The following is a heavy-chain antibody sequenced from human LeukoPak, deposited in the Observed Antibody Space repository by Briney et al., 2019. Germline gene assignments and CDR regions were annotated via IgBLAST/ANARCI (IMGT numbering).Heavy chain of an antibody. CDR1: GFTFDDYA. Sequence: GGSLRLSCAASGFTFDDYAMHWVRQAPGKGLEWVSGISWNSGSIGYADSVKGRFTISRDNSKNTLYLQLNSLRAEDTAVYYCARIFSSAWGELGYWGQGTLVTVSS. D-gene: IGHD6-19*01. J-gene: IGHJ4*02. V-gene: IGHV3-9*01. CDR3: ARIFSSAWGELGY. CDR2: ISWNSGSI.